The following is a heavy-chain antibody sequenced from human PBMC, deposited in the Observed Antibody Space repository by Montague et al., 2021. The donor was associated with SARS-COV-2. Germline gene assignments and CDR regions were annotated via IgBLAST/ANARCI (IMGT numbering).Heavy chain of an antibody. CDR1: DGSVSSGSYY. D-gene: IGHD3-3*01. J-gene: IGHJ6*02. V-gene: IGHV4-61*01. CDR3: ARDPWRITIFGVVARYGRDV. CDR2: IYYSGST. Sequence: SETLSLTCIVSDGSVSSGSYYWSWIRQPPGKGLEWIGYIYYSGSTNYNPSLKSRVTISVDTSKNQFSLKLSSVTAADTAVYYCARDPWRITIFGVVARYGRDVGGQGTTVTGSS.